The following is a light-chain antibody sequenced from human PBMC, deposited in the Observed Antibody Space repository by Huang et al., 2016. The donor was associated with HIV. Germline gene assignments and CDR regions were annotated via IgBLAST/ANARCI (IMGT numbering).Light chain of an antibody. J-gene: IGKJ1*01. Sequence: DIQMTQSPSALSASVGDRVTVTCRSSQTINTWLAWYQQKPGRAPKLLVYKASTLESGVPSMFSGSGSGTQFTRTVSGLQPDDVATYYCQQYINYPWTFGQGTTVEIK. CDR2: KAS. V-gene: IGKV1-5*03. CDR1: QTINTW. CDR3: QQYINYPWT.